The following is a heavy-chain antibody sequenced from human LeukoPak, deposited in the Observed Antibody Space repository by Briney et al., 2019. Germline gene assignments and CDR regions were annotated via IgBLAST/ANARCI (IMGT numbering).Heavy chain of an antibody. Sequence: SVKVSCKASGGTFSSYAISWVRQAPGQGLEWMGGIIPIFGTANYAQRFQGRVTITADESTSTAYMELSSLRSEDTAVYYCARDLDTAMVTFDYWGQGTLVTVSS. CDR3: ARDLDTAMVTFDY. V-gene: IGHV1-69*01. CDR1: GGTFSSYA. J-gene: IGHJ4*02. CDR2: IIPIFGTA. D-gene: IGHD5-18*01.